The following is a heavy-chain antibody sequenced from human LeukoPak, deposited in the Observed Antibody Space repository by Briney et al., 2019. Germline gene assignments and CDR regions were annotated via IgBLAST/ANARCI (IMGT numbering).Heavy chain of an antibody. D-gene: IGHD2-2*01. CDR2: IYYSGST. V-gene: IGHV4-30-4*08. CDR3: ARACSCSSTSCYYYYYYYMDV. Sequence: PSETLSLTCTVSGGSISSGDYYWSWIRQPPGKGLEWIGYIYYSGSTYYNPSLKSRVTISVDTSKNQFSLKLSSVTAADTAVYYCARACSCSSTSCYYYYYYYMDVWGKGTTVTVSS. J-gene: IGHJ6*03. CDR1: GGSISSGDYY.